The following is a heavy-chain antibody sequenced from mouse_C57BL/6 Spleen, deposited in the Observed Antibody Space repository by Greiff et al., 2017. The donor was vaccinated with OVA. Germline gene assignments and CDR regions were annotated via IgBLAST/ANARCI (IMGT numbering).Heavy chain of an antibody. CDR3: ASTVVEGYYFDY. CDR2: IYPGSGNT. Sequence: VQLQQSGAELVRPGASVKLSCKASGYTFTDYYINWVKQRPGQGLEWIARIYPGSGNTYYNEKFKGKATLTAEKSSSTAYMQLSSLTSEDSAVYFCASTVVEGYYFDYWGQGTTLTVSS. CDR1: GYTFTDYY. D-gene: IGHD1-1*01. V-gene: IGHV1-76*01. J-gene: IGHJ2*01.